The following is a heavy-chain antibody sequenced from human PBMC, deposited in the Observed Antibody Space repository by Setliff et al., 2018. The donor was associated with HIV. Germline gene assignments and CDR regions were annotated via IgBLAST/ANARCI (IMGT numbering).Heavy chain of an antibody. Sequence: KTSETLSLTCTVSGGSVNSRNYFWGWIRQPPGKGLEWIGTLYYSGEIRYNPSLKSRVTISVDTSKNQFSLNLNSVTAADTAVYYCVRHVDSDTSGHPDWFDPWGQGTLVTVSS. CDR1: GGSVNSRNYF. CDR2: LYYSGEI. V-gene: IGHV4-39*01. D-gene: IGHD3-22*01. J-gene: IGHJ5*02. CDR3: VRHVDSDTSGHPDWFDP.